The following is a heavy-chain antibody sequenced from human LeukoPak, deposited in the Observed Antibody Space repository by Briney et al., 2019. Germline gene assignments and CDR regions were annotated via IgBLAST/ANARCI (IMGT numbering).Heavy chain of an antibody. CDR2: INPSGGST. J-gene: IGHJ6*02. Sequence: ASVKVSCKASGYTFTSYYMHWVRQAPGQGLEWKGIINPSGGSTSYAQKFQGRVTMTRDTSTSTVYMELSSLRSEDTAVYYCARGTLGSGSYYMELSVWGQGTTVTVSS. D-gene: IGHD3-10*01. CDR1: GYTFTSYY. CDR3: ARGTLGSGSYYMELSV. V-gene: IGHV1-46*01.